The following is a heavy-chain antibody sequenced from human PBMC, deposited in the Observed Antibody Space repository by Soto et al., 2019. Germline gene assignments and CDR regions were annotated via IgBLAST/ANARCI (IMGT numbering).Heavy chain of an antibody. D-gene: IGHD3-22*01. CDR1: GFTFSNAW. J-gene: IGHJ4*02. CDR2: IKSKTDGGTT. V-gene: IGHV3-15*07. Sequence: PGGSLRLSCAASGFTFSNAWMNWVRQAPGKGLEWVGRIKSKTDGGTTDYAAPVKGRFTISRDDSKNTLYLQMNSLKTEDTAVYYCTTVIFIRPPLRFYYYDSSGYYYRDYWGQGTLVTVSS. CDR3: TTVIFIRPPLRFYYYDSSGYYYRDY.